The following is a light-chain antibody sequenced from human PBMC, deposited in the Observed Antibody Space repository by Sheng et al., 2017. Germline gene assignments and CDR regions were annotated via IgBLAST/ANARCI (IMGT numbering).Light chain of an antibody. V-gene: IGKV1-39*01. Sequence: DVQMTQSPSSLSASVGDRVTITCRASQSITYYLSWYQQKPGKAPNLLIYGATTLHRGAPSKFSARGYGTEFTLTISSLQPEDFGTYYCQHTYGYPPAFGQGTKLEI. CDR3: QHTYGYPPA. CDR2: GAT. CDR1: QSITYY. J-gene: IGKJ2*01.